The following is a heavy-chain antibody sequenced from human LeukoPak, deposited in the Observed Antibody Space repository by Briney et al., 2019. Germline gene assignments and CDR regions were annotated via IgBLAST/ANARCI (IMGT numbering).Heavy chain of an antibody. CDR3: AKPGAYGSGSYTEN. Sequence: GGSLRLSCAASGFTFSSYAMSWVRQAPGKGLEWVSAISGSGGSTYYADSVKGRFTISRDNSKNTLYLQMNSLSAEDTAVYYCAKPGAYGSGSYTENWGQGTLVTVSS. D-gene: IGHD3-10*01. J-gene: IGHJ4*02. CDR2: ISGSGGST. CDR1: GFTFSSYA. V-gene: IGHV3-23*01.